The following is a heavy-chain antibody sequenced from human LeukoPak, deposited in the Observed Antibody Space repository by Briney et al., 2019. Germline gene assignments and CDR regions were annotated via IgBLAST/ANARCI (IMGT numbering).Heavy chain of an antibody. J-gene: IGHJ4*02. D-gene: IGHD5-18*01. CDR2: INPNSGGT. Sequence: ASVKVSCKASGYTFTGYYMHWVRQAPGQGLEWMGWINPNSGGTNYAQKFQGWVTMTRDTSISTAYMELSRLRSDDTAVYYCARGGYSYGYVLDYWGQGTLVTVSP. CDR1: GYTFTGYY. V-gene: IGHV1-2*04. CDR3: ARGGYSYGYVLDY.